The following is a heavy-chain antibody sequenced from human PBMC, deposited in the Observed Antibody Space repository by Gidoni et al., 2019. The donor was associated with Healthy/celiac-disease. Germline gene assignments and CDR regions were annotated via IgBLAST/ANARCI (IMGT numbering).Heavy chain of an antibody. Sequence: EVQLVESGGGLVQPGGSLRLSCAASGFTFSSYAMSWVRQAPGKGVEWVSAISGSGGSTYYADSVKGRFTISRDNSKNTLYLQMNSLRAEDTAVYYCAKGLSSSGWYTTGLDYWGQGTLVTVSS. CDR3: AKGLSSSGWYTTGLDY. CDR1: GFTFSSYA. D-gene: IGHD6-19*01. CDR2: ISGSGGST. J-gene: IGHJ4*02. V-gene: IGHV3-23*04.